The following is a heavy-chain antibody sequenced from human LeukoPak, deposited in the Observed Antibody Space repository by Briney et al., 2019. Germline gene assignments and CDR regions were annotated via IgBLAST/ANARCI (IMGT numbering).Heavy chain of an antibody. CDR2: INAHDGKR. Sequence: ASVKVSCKASGYTFTNFGISWVRQAPGQGLEWMGWINAHDGKRSYALKHEDRVTMTTDTSTSTVYMELKGLRSDDTAVYYCARRSTLYSSGWFYFDYWGQGTLVTVSS. CDR3: ARRSTLYSSGWFYFDY. V-gene: IGHV1-18*01. J-gene: IGHJ4*02. CDR1: GYTFTNFG. D-gene: IGHD6-19*01.